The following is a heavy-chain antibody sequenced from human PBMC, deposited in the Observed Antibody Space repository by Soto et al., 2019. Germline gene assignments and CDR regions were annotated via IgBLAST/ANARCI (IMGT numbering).Heavy chain of an antibody. CDR3: ARLALGDYSSSWPIFDY. D-gene: IGHD6-13*01. CDR1: GYIFTSYY. J-gene: IGHJ4*02. Sequence: ASVKVSCKAVGYIFTSYYIHWVRQAPGQGLEWMGLINPSGGSTNYAQKFQGRVTVTADKSTSTAYMELSSLRSEDTAVYYCARLALGDYSSSWPIFDYWGQGTLVTVSS. CDR2: INPSGGST. V-gene: IGHV1-46*01.